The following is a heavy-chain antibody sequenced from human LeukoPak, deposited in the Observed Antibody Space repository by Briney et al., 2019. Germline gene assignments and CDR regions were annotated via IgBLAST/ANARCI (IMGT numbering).Heavy chain of an antibody. Sequence: GGSLRLSCAASGFTFSSYGMHWVRQAPGKGLEWVSFLRYDATSNYYAESVKGRFTISRDNSKNTLYLQMNSLRSDDTAVYYCARSVRGYSGYVWAFDPWGQGTLVTVSS. CDR2: LRYDATSN. D-gene: IGHD5-12*01. J-gene: IGHJ5*02. CDR3: ARSVRGYSGYVWAFDP. CDR1: GFTFSSYG. V-gene: IGHV3-30*02.